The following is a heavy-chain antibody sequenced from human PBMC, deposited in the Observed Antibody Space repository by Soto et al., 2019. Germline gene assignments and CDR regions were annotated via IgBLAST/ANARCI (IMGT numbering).Heavy chain of an antibody. V-gene: IGHV3-74*01. CDR3: ARGDRGGFDL. D-gene: IGHD3-10*01. CDR1: GFTFDYDW. J-gene: IGHJ3*01. Sequence: EVQLVESGGGLVQPGESLRLSCAASGFTFDYDWMHWFRQAPGKGLVWVSRVHSDGTTTTYADSVKGRFTISRDNARNTVSLQMMSLRAEDTAIYYCARGDRGGFDLWGHGTVVTVSS. CDR2: VHSDGTTT.